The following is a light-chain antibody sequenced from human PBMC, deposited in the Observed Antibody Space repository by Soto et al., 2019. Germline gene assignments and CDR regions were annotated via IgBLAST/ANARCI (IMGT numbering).Light chain of an antibody. J-gene: IGLJ1*01. V-gene: IGLV2-14*01. CDR3: ISYTSSSTLYV. CDR2: DVS. Sequence: QSALTQPASVSGSPGQSITISCTGTSSEVGGYNYVSWYQQHPGKAPKLMIYDVSNRPSGVSNRFSGSKSGNTASLTISGLQAEDEADYYCISYTSSSTLYVFGTETKLTVL. CDR1: SSEVGGYNY.